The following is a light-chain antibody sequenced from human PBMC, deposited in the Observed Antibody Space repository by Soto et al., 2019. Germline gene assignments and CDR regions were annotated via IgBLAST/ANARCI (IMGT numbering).Light chain of an antibody. CDR1: SSDVGSYNL. V-gene: IGLV2-23*02. J-gene: IGLJ1*01. CDR3: CSYAGSSTSHYV. Sequence: QSVLTQPASVSGSPGQSITISCTGTSSDVGSYNLVSWYQQHPGKAPKLMIYEVSKRPSGVSNRFSGSKSGNTASLTISGLQAGDEADYYCCSYAGSSTSHYVLGTGTKVTVL. CDR2: EVS.